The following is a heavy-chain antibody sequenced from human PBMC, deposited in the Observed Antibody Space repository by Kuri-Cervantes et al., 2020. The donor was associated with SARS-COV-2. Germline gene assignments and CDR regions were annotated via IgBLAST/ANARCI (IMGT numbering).Heavy chain of an antibody. D-gene: IGHD6-13*01. Sequence: GGSLRLSCAASELTFSSYEMHWVRQATGKGLEWVSAIGTAGDTYYPGSVKGRFTISRENAKNSLYLQKNSLRAGDTAVYYCARVGAYSSSWYGGGYDYYMDVWGKGTTVTVSS. CDR1: ELTFSSYE. CDR3: ARVGAYSSSWYGGGYDYYMDV. CDR2: IGTAGDT. J-gene: IGHJ6*03. V-gene: IGHV3-13*01.